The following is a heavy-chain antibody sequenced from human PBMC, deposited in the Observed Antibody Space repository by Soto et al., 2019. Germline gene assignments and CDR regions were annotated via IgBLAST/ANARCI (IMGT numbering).Heavy chain of an antibody. D-gene: IGHD4-17*01. V-gene: IGHV1-18*01. CDR2: ITPFNNDR. CDR3: ARTHKGDYVPPLAT. Sequence: QLHLVQSGAEVKKTGASVKVSGKTSGYTFTMYGISWVRQGPGQGLEWMGWITPFNNDRNYPQTDPARVTMTTHTSTNTAYLELRSLPSDATPVYCCARTHKGDYVPPLATWGQGTLVTVSS. J-gene: IGHJ5*02. CDR1: GYTFTMYG.